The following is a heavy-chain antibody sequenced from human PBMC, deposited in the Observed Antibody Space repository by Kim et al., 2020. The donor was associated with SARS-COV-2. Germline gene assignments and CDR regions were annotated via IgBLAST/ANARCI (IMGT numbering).Heavy chain of an antibody. V-gene: IGHV3-7*01. D-gene: IGHD3-10*01. CDR1: GFTFSRFW. CDR2: IKQDGSEK. J-gene: IGHJ3*02. CDR3: ARYTYYYGSGGVGVFDI. Sequence: GGSLRLSCAASGFTFSRFWMSWVRQAPGKGLEWVANIKQDGSEKYYVDSVKGRFTISRDNAKNSLYLQMNSLRAEDTAVYYCARYTYYYGSGGVGVFDIWGQGTKVTVSS.